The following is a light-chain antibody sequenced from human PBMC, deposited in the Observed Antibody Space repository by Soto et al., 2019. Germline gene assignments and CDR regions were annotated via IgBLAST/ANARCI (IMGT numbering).Light chain of an antibody. CDR3: VSFAGGTYV. CDR1: SSNIGAGYD. Sequence: QSALTQPPSVSGAPGQRVTISCTGSSSNIGAGYDVHWYQQLPGTAPKLLIYANTNRPSGVPDRFSGSKSGNTASLTVSGLQAEDEADYYCVSFAGGTYVFGTGTKVTVL. CDR2: ANT. V-gene: IGLV1-40*01. J-gene: IGLJ1*01.